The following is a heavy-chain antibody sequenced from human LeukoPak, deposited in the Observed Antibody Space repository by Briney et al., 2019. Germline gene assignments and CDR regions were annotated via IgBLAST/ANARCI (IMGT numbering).Heavy chain of an antibody. J-gene: IGHJ4*02. V-gene: IGHV4-39*01. D-gene: IGHD3-16*01. CDR1: GGSISSSSYY. CDR2: IYYSGST. CDR3: ARLLSAYETFDY. Sequence: SETLSLTCTVSGGSISSSSYYWGWIRQPPGKGLEWIGSIYYSGSTYYNPSLKSRVTISVDTSKNQFSLKLSSVTAADTAVYYCARLLSAYETFDYWGQGTLVTVSS.